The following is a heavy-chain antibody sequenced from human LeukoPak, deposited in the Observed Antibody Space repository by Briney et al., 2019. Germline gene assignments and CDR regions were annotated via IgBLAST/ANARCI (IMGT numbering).Heavy chain of an antibody. Sequence: GGSLRLSCAASGFTFSSYAMSWVRQAPGKGLEWVAVISYDGSNKYYADSVKGRFTISRDNSKNTLYLQMNSLRAEDTAVYYCARRSSGYSTWGQGTLVTVSS. CDR1: GFTFSSYA. J-gene: IGHJ5*02. V-gene: IGHV3-30*14. CDR3: ARRSSGYST. D-gene: IGHD3-22*01. CDR2: ISYDGSNK.